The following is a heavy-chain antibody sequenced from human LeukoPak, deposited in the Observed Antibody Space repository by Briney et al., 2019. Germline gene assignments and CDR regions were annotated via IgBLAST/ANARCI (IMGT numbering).Heavy chain of an antibody. J-gene: IGHJ4*02. Sequence: LRLSCAASGFTFSSYSMSWIRQPPGKGLEWIGYIYYSGSTYYNPSLKSRVTISVDTSKNQFSLKLSSVTAADTAVYYCARGPVLRYFDWLLSFDYWGQGTLVTVSS. V-gene: IGHV4-30-4*08. CDR2: IYYSGST. CDR1: GFTFSSYS. CDR3: ARGPVLRYFDWLLSFDY. D-gene: IGHD3-9*01.